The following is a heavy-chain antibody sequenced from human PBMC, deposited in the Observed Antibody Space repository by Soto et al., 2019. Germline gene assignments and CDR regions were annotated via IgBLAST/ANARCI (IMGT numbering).Heavy chain of an antibody. D-gene: IGHD6-13*01. CDR3: ARGGQQQLVSPVRSYFDY. Sequence: KPSETLSLTCAVSGGSISSGGYSWSWIRQPPGKGLEWIGYIYHSGSTYYNPSLKSRVTISVDRSKNQFSLKLSSVTAADTAVYYCARGGQQQLVSPVRSYFDYWGQGTLVTVSS. CDR1: GGSISSGGYS. J-gene: IGHJ4*02. CDR2: IYHSGST. V-gene: IGHV4-30-2*01.